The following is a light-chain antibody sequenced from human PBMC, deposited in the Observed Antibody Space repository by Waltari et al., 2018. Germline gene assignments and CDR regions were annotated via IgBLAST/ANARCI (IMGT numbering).Light chain of an antibody. V-gene: IGKV3-20*01. Sequence: EIVLTQSPGTLSMSPGERATLSCRASQSVMKYLAWYQQKPGQAPRLLIYETSIRATGIPDRFSGSGFGTDFSLTISSLDPEDFAVYFCQKYDRLPATFGQGTRVEIK. J-gene: IGKJ1*01. CDR3: QKYDRLPAT. CDR1: QSVMKY. CDR2: ETS.